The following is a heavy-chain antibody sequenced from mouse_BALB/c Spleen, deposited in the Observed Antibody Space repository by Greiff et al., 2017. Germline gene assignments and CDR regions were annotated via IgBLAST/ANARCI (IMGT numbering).Heavy chain of an antibody. CDR3: AREEVLRYFDV. J-gene: IGHJ1*01. CDR1: GYSITSDYA. V-gene: IGHV3-2*02. D-gene: IGHD2-14*01. Sequence: EVQLQQSGPGLVKPSQSLSLTCTVTGYSITSDYAWNWIRQFPGNKLEWMGSISYSGSTSYNPSLKSRISITRDTSKNQFFLQLNSVTTEDTATYYCAREEVLRYFDVWGAGTTVTVSS. CDR2: ISYSGST.